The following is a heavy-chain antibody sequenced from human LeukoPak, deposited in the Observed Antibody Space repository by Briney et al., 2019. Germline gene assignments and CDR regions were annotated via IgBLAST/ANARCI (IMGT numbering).Heavy chain of an antibody. J-gene: IGHJ3*01. Sequence: PSETLSLTCAVDGGSLSGYYWTWVRQAPGKGLEWIGEVSQRGTTNYNPSVQSRVTISMDTSKRQFYLTLTSVTAADTAVYYCAKSESACLYMEICAFDVWGQGTMVTVSS. D-gene: IGHD1-1*01. V-gene: IGHV4-34*10. CDR2: VSQRGTT. CDR3: AKSESACLYMEICAFDV. CDR1: GGSLSGYY.